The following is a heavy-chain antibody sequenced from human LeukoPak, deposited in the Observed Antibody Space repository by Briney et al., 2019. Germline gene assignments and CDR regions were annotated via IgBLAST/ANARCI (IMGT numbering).Heavy chain of an antibody. V-gene: IGHV4-59*01. CDR1: GDSISSYY. CDR2: IYYSGNT. J-gene: IGHJ3*02. CDR3: ARDYAFDI. Sequence: SETLSLTCTVSGDSISSYYWSWIRQPPGKGLEWIGCIYYSGNTNYNPSLKSRVTISIDTSKNQFSLRLSSVTAADTAVYYCARDYAFDIWGQGTMVTVSS.